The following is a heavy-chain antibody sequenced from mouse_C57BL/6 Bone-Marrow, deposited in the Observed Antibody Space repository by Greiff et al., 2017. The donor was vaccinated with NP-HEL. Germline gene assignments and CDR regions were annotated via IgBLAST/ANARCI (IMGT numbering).Heavy chain of an antibody. CDR2: IDPENGDT. J-gene: IGHJ3*01. D-gene: IGHD1-1*01. CDR1: GFNIKDDY. Sequence: EVQLQQSGAELVRPGASVKLSCTASGFNIKDDYMHWVKQRPEQGLEWIGWIDPENGDTEYASKFQGKATITADTSSNTAYLQLSSLTSEDTAVYYCTTIYYYGSRFAYWGQGTLVTVSA. CDR3: TTIYYYGSRFAY. V-gene: IGHV14-4*01.